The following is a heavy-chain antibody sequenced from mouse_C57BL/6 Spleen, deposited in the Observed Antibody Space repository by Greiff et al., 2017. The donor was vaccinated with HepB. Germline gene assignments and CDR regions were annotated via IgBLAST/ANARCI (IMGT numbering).Heavy chain of an antibody. CDR3: ARLYGPDYFDY. V-gene: IGHV1-82*01. Sequence: VMLVESGPELVKPGASVKISCKASGYAFSSSWMNWVKQRPGKGLEWIGRIYPGDGDTNYNGKFKGKATLTADKSSSTAYMQLSSLTSEDSAVYFCARLYGPDYFDYWGQGTTLTVSS. J-gene: IGHJ2*01. CDR1: GYAFSSSW. CDR2: IYPGDGDT. D-gene: IGHD1-2*01.